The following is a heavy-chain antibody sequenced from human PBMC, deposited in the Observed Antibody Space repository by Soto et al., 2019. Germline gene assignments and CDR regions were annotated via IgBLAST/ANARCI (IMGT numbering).Heavy chain of an antibody. J-gene: IGHJ4*02. CDR2: INPNSGGT. CDR1: GYTFTGYY. V-gene: IGHV1-2*04. CDR3: ARGIGIITPEYYFDY. Sequence: ASVKVSCKASGYTFTGYYMHWVRQAPGQGLEWMGWINPNSGGTNYAQKFQGWVTMTRDTSISTAYMELSRLRSDDTAVYYCARGIGIITPEYYFDYWGQGTLVTVSS. D-gene: IGHD3-22*01.